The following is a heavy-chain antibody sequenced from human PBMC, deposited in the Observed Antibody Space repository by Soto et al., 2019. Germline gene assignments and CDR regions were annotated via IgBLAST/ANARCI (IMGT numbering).Heavy chain of an antibody. CDR3: VVVAAPTVMDEPNPLQALP. J-gene: IGHJ5*02. D-gene: IGHD2-15*01. CDR1: GFAFSNYA. Sequence: GGSLRLSCAASGFAFSNYAMHWVRQAPGKGLEWVSSISTSIDATYYADSVKGRFTISRDDSKNTLYLQMNSLRAEDSTLEGRVVVAAPTVMDEPNPLQALPWG. CDR2: ISTSIDAT. V-gene: IGHV3-23*01.